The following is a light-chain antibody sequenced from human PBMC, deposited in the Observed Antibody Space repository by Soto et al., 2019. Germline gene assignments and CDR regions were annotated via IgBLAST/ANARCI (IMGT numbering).Light chain of an antibody. CDR1: NIGSKS. CDR2: YDS. V-gene: IGLV3-21*04. Sequence: SYELTQPPSVSVAPGKTARITCGGNNIGSKSVHWYQQKPGQAPVLVIYYDSDRPSGIPERFSGSNSGNTATLTISRVEDGDEADYYCQVWDSSSDHREVFGGGTKLTVL. CDR3: QVWDSSSDHREV. J-gene: IGLJ2*01.